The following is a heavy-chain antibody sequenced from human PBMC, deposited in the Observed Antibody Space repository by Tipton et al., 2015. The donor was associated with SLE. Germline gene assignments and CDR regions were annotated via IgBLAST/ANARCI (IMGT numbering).Heavy chain of an antibody. CDR3: ARDLRYLIGAFDI. V-gene: IGHV4-34*01. CDR2: INHSGST. D-gene: IGHD3-9*01. Sequence: TLSLTCAVYGGSFSGYYWSWIRQPPGKGLEWIGEINHSGSTNYNPPLKSRVTISVDTSKNQFSLKLSSVTAADTAVYYCARDLRYLIGAFDIWGQGTMVTVSS. J-gene: IGHJ3*02. CDR1: GGSFSGYY.